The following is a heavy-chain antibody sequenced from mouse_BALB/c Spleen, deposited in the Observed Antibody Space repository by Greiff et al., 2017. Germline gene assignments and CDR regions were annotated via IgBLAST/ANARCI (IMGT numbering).Heavy chain of an antibody. V-gene: IGHV14-1*02. J-gene: IGHJ3*01. D-gene: IGHD2-14*01. CDR2: IDPENGNT. CDR1: GFNIKDYY. CDR3: ARDRSWFAY. Sequence: EVKLMESGAELVRPGALVKLSCKASGFNIKDYYMHWVKQRPEQGLEWIGWIDPENGNTIYDPKFQGKASITADTSSNTAYLQLSSLTSEDTAVYYCARDRSWFAYWGQGTLVTVSA.